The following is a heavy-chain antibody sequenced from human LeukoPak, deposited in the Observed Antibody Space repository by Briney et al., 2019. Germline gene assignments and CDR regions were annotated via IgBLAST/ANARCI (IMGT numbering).Heavy chain of an antibody. Sequence: GSLRLSCAASGFTFSTYSMTWVRQGPGKGLDWVSSIYPSGDSTFYADSVKGRFTISRDNSKNTLYLQMSSLRTEDTAIYYCAKDVVPDSGWDLDYWGQGTLVTVSS. CDR2: IYPSGDST. D-gene: IGHD6-19*01. V-gene: IGHV3-23*01. J-gene: IGHJ4*02. CDR3: AKDVVPDSGWDLDY. CDR1: GFTFSTYS.